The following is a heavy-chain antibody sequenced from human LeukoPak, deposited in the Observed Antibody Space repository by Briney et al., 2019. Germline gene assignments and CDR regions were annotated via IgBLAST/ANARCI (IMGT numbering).Heavy chain of an antibody. CDR3: ARDMGLYFYDSSGPDAFDI. Sequence: SETLSLTCAVYGGSFSGYYWSWIRQPPGKGLEWIGKINHSGSTNYNPSLKSRVTISVDTSKNQFSLKLSSVTAADTAVYYCARDMGLYFYDSSGPDAFDIWGQGTMVTVSS. D-gene: IGHD3-22*01. CDR1: GGSFSGYY. J-gene: IGHJ3*02. CDR2: INHSGST. V-gene: IGHV4-34*01.